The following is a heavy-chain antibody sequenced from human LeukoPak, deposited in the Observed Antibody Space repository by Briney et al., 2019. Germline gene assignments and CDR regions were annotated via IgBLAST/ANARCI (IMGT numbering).Heavy chain of an antibody. J-gene: IGHJ3*02. Sequence: GASVKVSCKASGYNLTDYYLHWVRQAPGQGLEWMGWISPNRNGTNYAQKFQGRVTMTRDTSISTAYMELSRLRSDDTAVYYCARGGEADDAFDIWGQGTMVTVSS. CDR3: ARGGEADDAFDI. CDR2: ISPNRNGT. CDR1: GYNLTDYY. V-gene: IGHV1-2*02.